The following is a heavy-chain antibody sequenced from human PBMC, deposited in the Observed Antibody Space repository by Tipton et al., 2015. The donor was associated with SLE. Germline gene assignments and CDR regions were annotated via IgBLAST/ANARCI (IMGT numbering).Heavy chain of an antibody. CDR1: GYTFTTYG. V-gene: IGHV1-18*04. J-gene: IGHJ4*02. Sequence: QLVQSGAEVKKPGASVKVSCKASGYTFTTYGITWVRQAPGQGLEWMGWISAYNGNTNYAQKLQGRVTMTTDTSTSTAYMELRSLRSDDTAVYYCARRAYYYDSSGYLFWGQGTLVTVSS. CDR3: ARRAYYYDSSGYLF. CDR2: ISAYNGNT. D-gene: IGHD3-22*01.